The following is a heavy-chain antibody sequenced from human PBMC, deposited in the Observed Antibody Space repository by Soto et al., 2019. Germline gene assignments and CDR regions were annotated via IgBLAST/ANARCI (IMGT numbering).Heavy chain of an antibody. Sequence: QVQLVQSGAEVKKPGSSVKVSCKASGGTFSSYTISWVRQAPGQGLEWMGRIIPILGIANYAQKFQGRVTITADKSTSTAYMELSSLRSEDTAVYYCARLMNSSWYLSYYYYGMDVWGQGTTVTVSS. V-gene: IGHV1-69*02. CDR1: GGTFSSYT. D-gene: IGHD6-13*01. CDR2: IIPILGIA. J-gene: IGHJ6*02. CDR3: ARLMNSSWYLSYYYYGMDV.